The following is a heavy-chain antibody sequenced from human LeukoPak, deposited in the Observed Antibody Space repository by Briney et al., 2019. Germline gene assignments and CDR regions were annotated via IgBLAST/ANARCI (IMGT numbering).Heavy chain of an antibody. D-gene: IGHD2-15*01. J-gene: IGHJ3*02. CDR3: GKVYCSGGSCYPGTGAFDI. Sequence: GGSLRLSCAASGFTVSSNYMSWVRQAPGKGLEWVSGISGGGSTFYADSVKGRFTISRDNSKNTLYLQMNSLRAEDTAVYYCGKVYCSGGSCYPGTGAFDIWGQGTMVTVSS. CDR2: ISGGGST. V-gene: IGHV3-53*01. CDR1: GFTVSSNY.